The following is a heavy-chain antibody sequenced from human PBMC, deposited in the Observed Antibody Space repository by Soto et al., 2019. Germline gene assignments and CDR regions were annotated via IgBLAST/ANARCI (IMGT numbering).Heavy chain of an antibody. CDR3: ARALARGVGLGTIFGVVPPRQRHNNNWFDP. Sequence: SETLSLTCTVSGGSISSGDYYWSWIRQPPGKGLEWIGYIYYSGSTYYNPSLKSRVTISVDTSKNQFSLKLSSVTAADTAVYYCARALARGVGLGTIFGVVPPRQRHNNNWFDPWGQGTLVTVSS. V-gene: IGHV4-30-4*01. D-gene: IGHD3-3*01. J-gene: IGHJ5*02. CDR1: GGSISSGDYY. CDR2: IYYSGST.